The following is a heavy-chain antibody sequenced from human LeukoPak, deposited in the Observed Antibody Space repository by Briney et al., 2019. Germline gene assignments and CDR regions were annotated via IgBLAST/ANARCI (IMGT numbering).Heavy chain of an antibody. D-gene: IGHD2-21*02. CDR3: ARESVGGDGGFDY. Sequence: SETLSLTCTVSGGSISSYYWSWIRQPPGKGLEWIGYIYYSGSTNYNPSLKSRVTISVDTSKNQFSLKLSSVTAEDTAVYYCARESVGGDGGFDYWGQGTLVTVSS. CDR1: GGSISSYY. V-gene: IGHV4-59*01. J-gene: IGHJ4*02. CDR2: IYYSGST.